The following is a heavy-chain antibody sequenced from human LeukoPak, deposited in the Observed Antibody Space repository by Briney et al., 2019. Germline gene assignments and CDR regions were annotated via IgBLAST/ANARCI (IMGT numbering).Heavy chain of an antibody. J-gene: IGHJ4*02. Sequence: GGSLRLSCVASGFTFSSYSMNWVHQAPGKGLEWVSSISSSSTYIYYTDSMKGRFTISRDNAKNSLYLQMNSLRAKDTAVYYCARDSTRFDYWGQGTLVTVSS. CDR3: ARDSTRFDY. CDR2: ISSSSTYI. CDR1: GFTFSSYS. V-gene: IGHV3-21*01.